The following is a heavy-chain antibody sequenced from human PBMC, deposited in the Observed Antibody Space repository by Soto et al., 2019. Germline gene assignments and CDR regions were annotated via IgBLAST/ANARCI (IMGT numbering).Heavy chain of an antibody. J-gene: IGHJ4*02. Sequence: LSLTCTVSGGSISSYYWSWIRQPPGKGLEWIGYIYYSGSTNYNPSLKSRITISVDTSKNQFSLKLSSVTAADTAVYYCARKYYDFWSGHFDYWGQGTLVTVSS. CDR1: GGSISSYY. V-gene: IGHV4-59*01. D-gene: IGHD3-3*01. CDR3: ARKYYDFWSGHFDY. CDR2: IYYSGST.